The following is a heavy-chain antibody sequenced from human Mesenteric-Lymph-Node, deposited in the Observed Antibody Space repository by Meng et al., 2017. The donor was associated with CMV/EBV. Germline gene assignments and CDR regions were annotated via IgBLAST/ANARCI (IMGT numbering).Heavy chain of an antibody. J-gene: IGHJ4*02. Sequence: SETLSLTCAVYGGSFSGYYWSWIRQPPGKGLEWIGEINHSGSTNYNPSLKSRVTISVETSKNQFSLKLSSVTAADTAVYYCAKGYRQHGYCSSTSCHGVDYWGQGTLVTVSS. V-gene: IGHV4-34*01. CDR1: GGSFSGYY. CDR3: AKGYRQHGYCSSTSCHGVDY. D-gene: IGHD2-2*01. CDR2: INHSGST.